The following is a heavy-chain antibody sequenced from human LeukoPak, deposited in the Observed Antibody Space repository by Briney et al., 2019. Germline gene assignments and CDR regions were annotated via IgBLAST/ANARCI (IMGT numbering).Heavy chain of an antibody. Sequence: GGSLRLSCAASGFTFSSYAMSWVRQAPGKGLEWVSAISGSGGSTYYADSVKGRFTISRDNSKNTLYLQMNSLRAEDTAVYYCAEAGFGSGHAFDIWGQGTMVTVSS. CDR3: AEAGFGSGHAFDI. V-gene: IGHV3-23*01. D-gene: IGHD3-10*01. CDR2: ISGSGGST. J-gene: IGHJ3*02. CDR1: GFTFSSYA.